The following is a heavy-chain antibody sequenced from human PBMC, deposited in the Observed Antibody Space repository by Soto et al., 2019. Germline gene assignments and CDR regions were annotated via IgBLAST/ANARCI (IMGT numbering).Heavy chain of an antibody. CDR1: GFTFSSYA. CDR2: ISGSGGST. CDR3: AKGDGAPSYGDYRSN. V-gene: IGHV3-23*01. J-gene: IGHJ4*02. D-gene: IGHD4-17*01. Sequence: GGSLRLSCAASGFTFSSYAMSWVRQAPGKGLEWVSAISGSGGSTYYADSVKGRFTISRDNSKNTLYLQMNSLRAEDTAVYYCAKGDGAPSYGDYRSNWGQGTLVTVSS.